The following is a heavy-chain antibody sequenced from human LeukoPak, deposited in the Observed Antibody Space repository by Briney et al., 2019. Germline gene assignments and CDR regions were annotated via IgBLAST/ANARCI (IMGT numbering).Heavy chain of an antibody. D-gene: IGHD5-18*01. V-gene: IGHV4-34*01. CDR3: ARGVGDTAMVEGY. Sequence: PSETLSPTCVLYGGSLSGYYWSWIRPPPGRGREWIGEIIHSGSTNYNTSLKTRVTISVDTSKNQFSLKRSAVTAAYTAVYYCARGVGDTAMVEGYWGQGTLVTVSS. CDR2: IIHSGST. J-gene: IGHJ4*02. CDR1: GGSLSGYY.